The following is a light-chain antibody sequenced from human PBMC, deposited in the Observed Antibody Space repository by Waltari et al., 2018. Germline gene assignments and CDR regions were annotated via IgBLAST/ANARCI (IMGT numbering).Light chain of an antibody. CDR3: CSYAGSYIYV. CDR1: SSDVGGYDY. J-gene: IGLJ1*01. V-gene: IGLV2-11*01. CDR2: DVT. Sequence: QSALTQPRSVSGSPGQSITIACAGTSSDVGGYDYVSWYQQYPGKAPKLIIYDVTTLPSGVPDRFSGSKSAHTASLTISGLQAEDEADYYCCSYAGSYIYVFGSGTKVTVL.